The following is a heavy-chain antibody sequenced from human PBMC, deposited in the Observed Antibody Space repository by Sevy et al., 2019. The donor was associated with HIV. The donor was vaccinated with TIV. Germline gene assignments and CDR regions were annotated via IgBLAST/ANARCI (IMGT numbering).Heavy chain of an antibody. Sequence: ASVKVSCKASGGTFSSYAISWVRQAPGQGLEWMGGIIPIFGTANYAQKFQVRVTITADESTSTAYMELSSLRSEDTAVYYCARTGYSSGRWYYYYGMDVWGQGNTVTVSS. D-gene: IGHD6-19*01. CDR2: IIPIFGTA. CDR3: ARTGYSSGRWYYYYGMDV. V-gene: IGHV1-69*13. J-gene: IGHJ6*02. CDR1: GGTFSSYA.